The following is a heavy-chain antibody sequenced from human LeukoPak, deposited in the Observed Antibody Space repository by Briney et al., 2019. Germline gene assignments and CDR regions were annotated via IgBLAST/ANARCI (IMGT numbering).Heavy chain of an antibody. CDR2: ISGSGGST. CDR3: AKNEGGAYYYDSSGYYYFDY. V-gene: IGHV3-23*01. D-gene: IGHD3-22*01. J-gene: IGHJ4*02. Sequence: PGGSLRLSCAASGFTFSSYAMSWVRQAPGKGLEWVSAISGSGGSTYYADSVKGRFTISRDNSKNTLYLQMNSPRAEDTAVYYCAKNEGGAYYYDSSGYYYFDYWGQGTLVTVSS. CDR1: GFTFSSYA.